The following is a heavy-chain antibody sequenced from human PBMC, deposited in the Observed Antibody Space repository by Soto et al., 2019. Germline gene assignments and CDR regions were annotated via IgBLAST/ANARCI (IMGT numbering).Heavy chain of an antibody. CDR2: ISGSGVST. Sequence: GGSLRLSCAASGFTFSSYAMSWVRQAPGKGLEWVSAISGSGVSTYYADSVKGRFTISRDNSKNTLYLQMNSLRAEDTAVYYCAKGPDIVVVPAAAYYYYGMDVWGQGTTVTVSS. D-gene: IGHD2-2*01. CDR3: AKGPDIVVVPAAAYYYYGMDV. CDR1: GFTFSSYA. V-gene: IGHV3-23*01. J-gene: IGHJ6*02.